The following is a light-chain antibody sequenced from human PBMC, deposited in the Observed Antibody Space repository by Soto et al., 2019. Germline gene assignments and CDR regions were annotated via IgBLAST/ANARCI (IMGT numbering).Light chain of an antibody. CDR2: GAS. CDR3: QQYGSLSWT. V-gene: IGKV3-20*01. J-gene: IGKJ1*01. Sequence: EMVMTQSPATLSVAPGERATRSCRASQSVSSNLAWYQQKPGQAPRIIIFGASGRATGIPDRFSGSGSGTGFTLTISRLEPEDFAVYYCQQYGSLSWTFGQGTKVDI. CDR1: QSVSSN.